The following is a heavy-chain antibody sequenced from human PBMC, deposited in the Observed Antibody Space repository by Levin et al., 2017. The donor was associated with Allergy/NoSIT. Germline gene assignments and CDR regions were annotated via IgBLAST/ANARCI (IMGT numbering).Heavy chain of an antibody. Sequence: GGSLRLSCAASGFTFSSYAMSWVRQAPGKGLEWVSAISGSGGSTYYADSVKGRFTISRDNSKNTLYLQMNSLRAEDTAVYYCAKDTIFGVAPAYFDYWGQGTLVTVSS. CDR1: GFTFSSYA. D-gene: IGHD3-3*01. J-gene: IGHJ4*02. CDR2: ISGSGGST. V-gene: IGHV3-23*01. CDR3: AKDTIFGVAPAYFDY.